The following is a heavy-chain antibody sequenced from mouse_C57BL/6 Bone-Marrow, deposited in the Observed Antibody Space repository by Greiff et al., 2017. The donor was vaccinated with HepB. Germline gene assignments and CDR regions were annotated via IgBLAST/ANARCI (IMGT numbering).Heavy chain of an antibody. CDR1: GYSITSDY. CDR3: THSPYLDFDD. J-gene: IGHJ1*03. Sequence: EVKLQESGPGLAKPSQTLSLTCSVTGYSITSDYWNWIRKFPGNKLEYMGYISYSGSTYYNPSLKSRISITLDTSNNQDYLQLQYVTTEHTATYYCTHSPYLDFDDWDTGTTVTGSS. CDR2: ISYSGST. V-gene: IGHV3-8*01. D-gene: IGHD6-1*01.